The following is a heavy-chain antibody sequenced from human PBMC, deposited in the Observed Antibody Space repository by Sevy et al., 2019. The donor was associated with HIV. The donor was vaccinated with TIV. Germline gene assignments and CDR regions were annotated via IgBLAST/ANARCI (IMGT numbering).Heavy chain of an antibody. V-gene: IGHV3-30*02. J-gene: IGHJ6*02. CDR2: IRYDGSNK. D-gene: IGHD3-3*01. CDR3: AKESVLRFLEWTNSYGMDV. Sequence: LSLTSAASGFTFSSYGMHWVRQAPGKGLEWVAFIRYDGSNKYYADSVKGRFTISRDNSKNTLYLQMNSLRAEDTAVYYCAKESVLRFLEWTNSYGMDVWGQGTTVTVSS. CDR1: GFTFSSYG.